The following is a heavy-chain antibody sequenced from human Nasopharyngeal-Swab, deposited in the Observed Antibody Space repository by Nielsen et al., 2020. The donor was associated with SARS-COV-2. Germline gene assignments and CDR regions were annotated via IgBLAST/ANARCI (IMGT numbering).Heavy chain of an antibody. CDR3: ARVLGEQWLVNYYYYMDV. D-gene: IGHD6-19*01. CDR2: INHSGST. J-gene: IGHJ6*03. V-gene: IGHV4-34*01. Sequence: RQAPGTGLEWIGEINHSGSTNYNPSLKSRVTISVDTSKNQFSLKRSSVTAADTAVYYCARVLGEQWLVNYYYYMDVWGKGTTVTVSS.